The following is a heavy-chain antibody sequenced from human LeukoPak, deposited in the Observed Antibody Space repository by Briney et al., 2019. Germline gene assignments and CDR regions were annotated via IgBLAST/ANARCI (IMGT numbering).Heavy chain of an antibody. CDR3: ARDLSA. Sequence: PGGFLRLSCSASGFPFSTLGMHWVRQAPGKGLEWVAVISYDGSNKYYADSVKGRFTISRDNSKNTLYLQMNSLRAEDTAVYYCARDLSAWGQGTLVTVSS. CDR2: ISYDGSNK. CDR1: GFPFSTLG. J-gene: IGHJ5*02. V-gene: IGHV3-30*04.